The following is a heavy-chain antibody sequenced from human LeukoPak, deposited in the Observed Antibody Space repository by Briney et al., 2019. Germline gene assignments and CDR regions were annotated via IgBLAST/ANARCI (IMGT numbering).Heavy chain of an antibody. CDR1: GVTSCEYW. J-gene: IGHJ4*02. V-gene: IGHV3-7*01. D-gene: IGHD6-6*01. Sequence: GGTPSPSCTLSGVTSCEYWITCVPRTPGKGPGRGSDIKQDGRQRSYVDPARGRFTITRDNTKNSLFLQMNGPRAADTAVYYCARRGGSSPPPSPIDYWGQGTLVTVSS. CDR3: ARRGGSSPPPSPIDY. CDR2: IKQDGRQR.